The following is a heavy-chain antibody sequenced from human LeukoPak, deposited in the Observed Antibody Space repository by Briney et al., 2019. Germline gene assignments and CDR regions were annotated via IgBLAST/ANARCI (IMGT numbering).Heavy chain of an antibody. CDR3: AGALSYSYGSMDF. V-gene: IGHV3-21*01. Sequence: PGGSLRLSCAASGFTFSSYSMNWVRQAPGKGLEWVSSISSGSKYIYNADSVKGRFTISRDNARNSLYLQMNSLRAEDTAVYYCAGALSYSYGSMDFWGQGTLVIVSS. CDR2: ISSGSKYI. CDR1: GFTFSSYS. D-gene: IGHD5-18*01. J-gene: IGHJ4*02.